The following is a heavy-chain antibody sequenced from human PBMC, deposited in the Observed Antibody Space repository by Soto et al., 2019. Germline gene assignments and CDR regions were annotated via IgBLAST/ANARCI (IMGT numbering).Heavy chain of an antibody. CDR1: GYTFTSYD. D-gene: IGHD3-22*01. V-gene: IGHV1-18*01. Sequence: SVNVSCTASGYTFTSYDINWVRQAPGQGLEWMGWMSDYNGNTHYAQKFQGRLIMTTDTSTRTAYVELRSLTSDDTAVYYCAGSGYYHNSGMDVWGQGTTVTVSS. CDR3: AGSGYYHNSGMDV. J-gene: IGHJ6*02. CDR2: MSDYNGNT.